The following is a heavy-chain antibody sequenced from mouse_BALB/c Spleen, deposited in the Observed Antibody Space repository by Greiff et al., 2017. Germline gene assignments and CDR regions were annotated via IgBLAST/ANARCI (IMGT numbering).Heavy chain of an antibody. CDR2: INPSTGYT. Sequence: VQLQPSGAELAKPGASVKMSCKASGYTFTSYWMHWVKQRPGQGLEWIGYINPSTGYTEYNQKFKDKATLTADKSSSTAYMQLSSLTSEDSAVYYCARSGYSWFAYWGQGTLVTVSA. J-gene: IGHJ3*01. D-gene: IGHD2-3*01. CDR3: ARSGYSWFAY. CDR1: GYTFTSYW. V-gene: IGHV1-7*01.